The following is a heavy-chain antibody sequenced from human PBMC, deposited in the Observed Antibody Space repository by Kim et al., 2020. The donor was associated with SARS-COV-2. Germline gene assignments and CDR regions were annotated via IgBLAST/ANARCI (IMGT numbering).Heavy chain of an antibody. CDR3: ARDRAYGSGSYYYYYYYGMDV. D-gene: IGHD3-10*01. J-gene: IGHJ6*02. CDR1: GGSISSYY. Sequence: SETLSLTCTVSGGSISSYYWSWIRQPPGKGLEWIGYIYYSGSTNYNPSLKSRVTISVDTSKNQFSLKLSSVTAADTAVYYCARDRAYGSGSYYYYYYYGMDVWGQGTTVTVSS. V-gene: IGHV4-59*01. CDR2: IYYSGST.